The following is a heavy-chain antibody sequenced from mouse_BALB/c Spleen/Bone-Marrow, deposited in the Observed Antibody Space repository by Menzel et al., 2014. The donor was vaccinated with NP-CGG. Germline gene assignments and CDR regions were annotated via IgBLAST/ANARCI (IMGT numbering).Heavy chain of an antibody. J-gene: IGHJ4*01. Sequence: EVKVVESGGGLVQPGGSLRLSCEASGFTFSDFYMEWVRQPPGKRLEWIAASRNKANDYSTEYSASVKGRFIVSRDTSQSILYLQMNALRAEDTAMYYCTRDGRFRRPVDYWGQGTSVTVSS. CDR1: GFTFSDFY. CDR3: TRDGRFRRPVDY. V-gene: IGHV7-1*02. CDR2: SRNKANDYST.